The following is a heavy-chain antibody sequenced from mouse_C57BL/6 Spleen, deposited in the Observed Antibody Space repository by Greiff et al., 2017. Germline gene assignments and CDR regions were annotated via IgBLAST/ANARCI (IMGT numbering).Heavy chain of an antibody. CDR3: AREGIYYDYHWYFDV. CDR1: GYTFTDYN. V-gene: IGHV1-22*01. Sequence: EVQLQQSGPELVKPGASVKMSCKASGYTFTDYNMHWVKQSHGKSLEWIGYINPNNGGTSYNQKFKGKATLTVNKSSSTAYMELRSLTSEESAVYYCAREGIYYDYHWYFDVWGTGTTVTVSS. CDR2: INPNNGGT. D-gene: IGHD2-4*01. J-gene: IGHJ1*03.